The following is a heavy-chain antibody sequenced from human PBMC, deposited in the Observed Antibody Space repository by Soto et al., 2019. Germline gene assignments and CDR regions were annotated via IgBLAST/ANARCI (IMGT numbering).Heavy chain of an antibody. V-gene: IGHV4-31*03. J-gene: IGHJ4*02. Sequence: PSETLSLTCTVSGGSINSGGYFWTWVRQHPGKGLEWIGYMYNSGTTYYTSSLKSRVNISGDTSKNQFSLRLSSVTAADTAVYYCARAKGRSFDHWGQGTLVTV. CDR1: GGSINSGGYF. D-gene: IGHD3-10*01. CDR3: ARAKGRSFDH. CDR2: MYNSGTT.